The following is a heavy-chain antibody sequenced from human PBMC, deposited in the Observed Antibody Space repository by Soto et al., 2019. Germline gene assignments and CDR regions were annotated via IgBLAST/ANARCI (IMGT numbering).Heavy chain of an antibody. J-gene: IGHJ3*02. CDR3: ARDGYDSSGYYSESAFDI. CDR2: ITSSGSII. V-gene: IGHV3-48*02. CDR1: GFAFSSYS. D-gene: IGHD3-22*01. Sequence: DVQLVESGGALVQPGGSLRLSCAASGFAFSSYSFNWVRQAPGKGLEWVSYITSSGSIIYYADSVKGRFTISRDNAKNSRYLQMNLLRDEDTAVYYCARDGYDSSGYYSESAFDIWGQGTMVTVSS.